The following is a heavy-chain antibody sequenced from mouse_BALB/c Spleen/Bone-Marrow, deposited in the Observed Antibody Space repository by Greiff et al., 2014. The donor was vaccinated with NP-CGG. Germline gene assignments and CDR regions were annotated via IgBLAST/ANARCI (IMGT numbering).Heavy chain of an antibody. D-gene: IGHD2-1*01. CDR2: ISNLAYSI. J-gene: IGHJ4*01. CDR1: GFTFSDYG. CDR3: ARETTRGAMDY. Sequence: EVMLVESGGALVQPGGSRKLSCAASGFTFSDYGMAWVRQAPGKGPEWVAFISNLAYSIYYTDTVTGRFTISRENAKNTLYPEMSSLRSEDTAMYYCARETTRGAMDYWGQGTSVTVSS. V-gene: IGHV5-15*02.